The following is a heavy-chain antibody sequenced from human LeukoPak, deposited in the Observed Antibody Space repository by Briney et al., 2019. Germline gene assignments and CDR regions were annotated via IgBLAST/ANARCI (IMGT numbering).Heavy chain of an antibody. CDR2: IYYSGST. D-gene: IGHD1-26*01. Sequence: PSETLSLTCTVSGGSISSGGYYWSWIRQHPGKGLEWIGYIYYSGSTYYNPSLKSRVTISVDTSKNQFSLKLSSVTAADTAVYYCARLGYSGSSFDYWGQGTLVTVSS. J-gene: IGHJ4*02. V-gene: IGHV4-31*03. CDR3: ARLGYSGSSFDY. CDR1: GGSISSGGYY.